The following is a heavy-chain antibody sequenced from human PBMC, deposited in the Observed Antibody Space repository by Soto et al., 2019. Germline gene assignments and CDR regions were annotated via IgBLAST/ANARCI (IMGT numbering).Heavy chain of an antibody. CDR1: GGTFSSYA. Sequence: ASVKVSCKASGGTFSSYAISWVRQAPGQGLEWMGGIIPIFGTANYAQKFQGRVTITADESTSTAYMELSSLRSEDTAVYYCARTRSSSSGYDSFDYWGQGTLVTVSS. CDR3: ARTRSSSSGYDSFDY. V-gene: IGHV1-69*13. J-gene: IGHJ4*02. CDR2: IIPIFGTA. D-gene: IGHD5-12*01.